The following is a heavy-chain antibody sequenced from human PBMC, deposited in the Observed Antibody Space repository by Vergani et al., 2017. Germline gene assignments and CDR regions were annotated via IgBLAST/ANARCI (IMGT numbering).Heavy chain of an antibody. V-gene: IGHV3-30*18. Sequence: QVQLVESGGGVVQPGRSLRLSCAASGFTFSSYGMHWVRQAPGKGLEWVAVISYDGSNKYYADSVKGRFTISRDNSKNTLYLQMNSLRAEDTALYYCAKNMSPYDFWSGSAPYFDYWGQGTLVTVSS. J-gene: IGHJ4*02. CDR3: AKNMSPYDFWSGSAPYFDY. CDR2: ISYDGSNK. CDR1: GFTFSSYG. D-gene: IGHD3-3*01.